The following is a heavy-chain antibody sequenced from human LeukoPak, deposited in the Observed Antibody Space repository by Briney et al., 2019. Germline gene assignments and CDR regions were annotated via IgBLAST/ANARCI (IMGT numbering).Heavy chain of an antibody. Sequence: PGGSLRLSCAASGFTFSSYAMSWVRQAPGKGLEWVSAISGSGGSTYYADSVKGRFTISRDNAKSSLYLQMNSLRAEDTAVYYCARDGPFPYDYGGNSEDYWGQGTLVTVSS. CDR1: GFTFSSYA. D-gene: IGHD4-23*01. V-gene: IGHV3-23*01. CDR3: ARDGPFPYDYGGNSEDY. CDR2: ISGSGGST. J-gene: IGHJ4*02.